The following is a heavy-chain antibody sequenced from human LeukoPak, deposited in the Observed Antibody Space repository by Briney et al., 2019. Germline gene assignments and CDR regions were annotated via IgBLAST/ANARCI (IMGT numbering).Heavy chain of an antibody. CDR2: IYYSGST. Sequence: SETLSLTCTVSGGSISSYYWSWIRQPPGKGLEWIGYIYYSGSTNYNPSLKSRVTISVDTSKNQFSLKLSSVTAADTAVYYCARFWSGYYLDAFDIWGQGTMVTVSS. D-gene: IGHD3-3*01. CDR1: GGSISSYY. CDR3: ARFWSGYYLDAFDI. J-gene: IGHJ3*02. V-gene: IGHV4-59*01.